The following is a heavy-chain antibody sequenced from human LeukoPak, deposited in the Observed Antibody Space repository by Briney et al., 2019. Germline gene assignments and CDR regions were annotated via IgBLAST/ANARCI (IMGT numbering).Heavy chain of an antibody. D-gene: IGHD3-10*01. J-gene: IGHJ4*02. CDR1: GFTVSSNY. CDR2: IYSGGST. Sequence: GGSQRLSCAASGFTVSSNYMSWVRQAPGKGLEWVSVIYSGGSTYYADSVKGRFTISRDNSKNTLYLQMNSLRAEDTAVYYCARDRVTMVRGVTLEYYFDYWGQGTLVTVSS. V-gene: IGHV3-53*01. CDR3: ARDRVTMVRGVTLEYYFDY.